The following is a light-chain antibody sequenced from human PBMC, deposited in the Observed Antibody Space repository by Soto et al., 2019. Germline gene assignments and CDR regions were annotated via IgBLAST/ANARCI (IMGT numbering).Light chain of an antibody. CDR3: QQYGTSPIT. Sequence: EIVLTQSPGTLSVSPGERATLSCRASQSVSSNLAWYQQKPGQAPRLLIYGASTRATGIPDRFSGSGSRTDFTLTISRLEPEDFAVYYCQQYGTSPITFGGGTKVDIK. CDR1: QSVSSN. J-gene: IGKJ4*01. V-gene: IGKV3-20*01. CDR2: GAS.